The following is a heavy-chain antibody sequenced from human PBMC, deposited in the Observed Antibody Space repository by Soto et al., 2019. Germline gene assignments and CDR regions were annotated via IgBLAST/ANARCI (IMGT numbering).Heavy chain of an antibody. CDR1: GGTFSSYT. CDR3: ARDQVVGGLDY. J-gene: IGHJ4*02. D-gene: IGHD1-26*01. Sequence: QVQLVQSGAAVKKPGSSVKVSCKASGGTFSSYTISWVRQAPGQGLEWMGRIIPILGIANYAQKFQGRVTITADKSTSTAYMELSSLRSEDTAVYYCARDQVVGGLDYWGQGTLVTVSS. V-gene: IGHV1-69*08. CDR2: IIPILGIA.